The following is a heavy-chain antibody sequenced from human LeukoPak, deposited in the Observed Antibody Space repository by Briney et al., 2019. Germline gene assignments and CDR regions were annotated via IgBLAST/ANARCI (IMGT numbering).Heavy chain of an antibody. J-gene: IGHJ1*01. D-gene: IGHD5-24*01. CDR1: NDSFSNYY. CDR3: ARASMRRRDGYNRHYEIDH. V-gene: IGHV4-59*01. Sequence: AQTLSLTCTVSNDSFSNYYGTWIRQSPGKALEWIGYVYYTDKPHYNPSLKSRVFISADTSQNQFSLRLSSVTAADTAVYYWARASMRRRDGYNRHYEIDHWGQGTLVTVSS. CDR2: VYYTDKP.